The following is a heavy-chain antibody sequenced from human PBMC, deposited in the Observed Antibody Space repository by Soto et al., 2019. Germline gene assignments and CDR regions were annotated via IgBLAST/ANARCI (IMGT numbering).Heavy chain of an antibody. J-gene: IGHJ5*02. CDR3: ARVAGGSYSIKNWFDP. CDR1: GGTFSSFA. D-gene: IGHD1-26*01. V-gene: IGHV1-69*01. Sequence: QVQLVQSGAEGKKPGSSGKVSCKASGGTFSSFAINWVRQAPGQGLEWMGGIIPIFGTANYTQKFRGRVTITADESTNTAYMELSSLRSEDTAVYFCARVAGGSYSIKNWFDPWGQGTLVTVSS. CDR2: IIPIFGTA.